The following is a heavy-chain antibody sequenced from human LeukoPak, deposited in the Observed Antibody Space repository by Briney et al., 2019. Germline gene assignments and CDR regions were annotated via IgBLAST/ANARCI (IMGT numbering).Heavy chain of an antibody. CDR2: IYYSGST. CDR1: GGSISSSSYY. J-gene: IGHJ5*02. V-gene: IGHV4-39*07. Sequence: SETLSLTCTVSGGSISSSSYYWGWIRQPPGTGLEWIGSIYYSGSTYYNPSLKSRVTISVDTSKNQFSLKLSSVTAADTAVYYCARDLLALRAHTGFDPWGQGTLVTVSS. D-gene: IGHD3-10*01. CDR3: ARDLLALRAHTGFDP.